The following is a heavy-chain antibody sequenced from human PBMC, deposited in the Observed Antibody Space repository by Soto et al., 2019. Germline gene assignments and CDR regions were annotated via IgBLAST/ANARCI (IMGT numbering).Heavy chain of an antibody. J-gene: IGHJ5*02. V-gene: IGHV3-23*01. CDR2: ISGTGGST. Sequence: EAQLLEPGGDLVQPGGSLSLSCAASGFTFRNYVMSWVRQAPGKGLEWVSSISGTGGSTNYADSVKGRFTISRDNSKNTVFLQMESLRADETAIYFCAKFWRIGGSCFDLWGQGSVVTASS. CDR3: AKFWRIGGSCFDL. D-gene: IGHD2-15*01. CDR1: GFTFRNYV.